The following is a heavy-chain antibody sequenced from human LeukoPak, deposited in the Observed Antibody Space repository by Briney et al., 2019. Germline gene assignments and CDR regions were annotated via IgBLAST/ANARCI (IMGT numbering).Heavy chain of an antibody. D-gene: IGHD6-13*01. J-gene: IGHJ4*02. Sequence: SETLSLTYAVYGGSFSGYYWSWIRQPPGKGLEWIGYIYYSGSTNYNPSLKSRVTISVDTSKNQFSLKLSSVTAADTAVYYCARVRSPGIAAAGPFDYWGQGTLVTVSS. CDR3: ARVRSPGIAAAGPFDY. CDR1: GGSFSGYY. CDR2: IYYSGST. V-gene: IGHV4-59*01.